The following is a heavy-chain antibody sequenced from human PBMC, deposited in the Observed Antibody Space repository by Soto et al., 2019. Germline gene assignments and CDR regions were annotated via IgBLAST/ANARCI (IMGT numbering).Heavy chain of an antibody. V-gene: IGHV1-18*04. CDR2: IKPDNGNT. J-gene: IGHJ5*02. D-gene: IGHD5-12*01. CDR3: ATTYDSGFGP. Sequence: QLQLVQSGGEVKKPGASVRVSCEAYGYFFSKYGISWIRQAPGQGLEWMGWIKPDNGNTDYAQKFQGRVTMTTDTSSNTAYMELRSLRSDDTAVYYCATTYDSGFGPWGQGTLVSVSS. CDR1: GYFFSKYG.